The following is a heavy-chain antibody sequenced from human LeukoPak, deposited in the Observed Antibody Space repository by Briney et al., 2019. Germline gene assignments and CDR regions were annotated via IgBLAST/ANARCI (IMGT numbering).Heavy chain of an antibody. CDR3: ARLGDSSSWYLNYYYMDV. J-gene: IGHJ6*03. Sequence: GGSLRLSCAASGFTFSSYGMHWVRQAPGKGLEWVAVISYDGSNKYYADSVKGRFTISRDNSKNTLYLQMNSLRDEDTAVYYCARLGDSSSWYLNYYYMDVWGKGTTVTVSS. CDR1: GFTFSSYG. V-gene: IGHV3-30*19. D-gene: IGHD6-13*01. CDR2: ISYDGSNK.